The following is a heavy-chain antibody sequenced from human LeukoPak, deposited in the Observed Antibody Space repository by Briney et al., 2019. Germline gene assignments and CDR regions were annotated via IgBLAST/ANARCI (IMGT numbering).Heavy chain of an antibody. D-gene: IGHD1-1*01. CDR2: IFYTGGT. J-gene: IGHJ4*02. CDR1: GGSISSYY. Sequence: PSGTLSLTCTVSGGSISSYYWGWIRQPPGKGLEWIANIFYTGGTYYNPSLESRVTISVDTSKNQFSLKLSSVTAADTAVYYCARQRVEGEFDYWGQGTLVTVSS. CDR3: ARQRVEGEFDY. V-gene: IGHV4-39*01.